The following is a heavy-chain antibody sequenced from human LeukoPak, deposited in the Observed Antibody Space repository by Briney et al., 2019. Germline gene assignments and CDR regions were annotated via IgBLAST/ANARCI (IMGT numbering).Heavy chain of an antibody. J-gene: IGHJ5*02. Sequence: PSGTLSLTCAVSGGSISSSNWWSWVRQPPGKGLEWIGEIYHSGSTNYHPSLKGRVTISVDKSKNHFSLKLSSVTAADTAVYYCARVNWNYVNSNWFDPWGRGTLVSVSS. D-gene: IGHD1-7*01. V-gene: IGHV4-4*02. CDR3: ARVNWNYVNSNWFDP. CDR1: GGSISSSNW. CDR2: IYHSGST.